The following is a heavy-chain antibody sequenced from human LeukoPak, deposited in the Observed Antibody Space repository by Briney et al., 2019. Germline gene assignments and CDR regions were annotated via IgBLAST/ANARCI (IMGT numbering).Heavy chain of an antibody. CDR1: SGSFSGYY. CDR3: ARGLYSSGYD. V-gene: IGHV4-34*01. CDR2: VNHSGST. Sequence: SETLSLTCAVYSGSFSGYYWSWIRQPPGKGLEWIGEVNHSGSTNYNPSLKSRVTISVDTSKNQFSLKLSSVTAADTAVYYCARGLYSSGYDWGQGTMVTVSS. J-gene: IGHJ3*01. D-gene: IGHD3-22*01.